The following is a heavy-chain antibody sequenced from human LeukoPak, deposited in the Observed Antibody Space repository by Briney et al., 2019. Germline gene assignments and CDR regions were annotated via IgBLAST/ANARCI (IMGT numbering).Heavy chain of an antibody. J-gene: IGHJ4*02. CDR2: FSYSGST. CDR3: ARMYSGTSYYFDF. D-gene: IGHD1-26*01. CDR1: GVSITDYH. Sequence: SETLSLTCSVSGVSITDYHWIWIRQPPAKGLEWMGYFSYSGSTRYNPSLKSRVTMSVDTSKNQFSLRLISVAAADTAVYYCARMYSGTSYYFDFWGQGTLVTVSS. V-gene: IGHV4-59*01.